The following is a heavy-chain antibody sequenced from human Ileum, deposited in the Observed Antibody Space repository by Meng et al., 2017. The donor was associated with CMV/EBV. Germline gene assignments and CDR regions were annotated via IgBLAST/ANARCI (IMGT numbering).Heavy chain of an antibody. CDR1: GGSISSGDYY. D-gene: IGHD2-15*01. Sequence: GELQESGPGLVKPSQTLSLTCTVSGGSISSGDYYWSWIRQPPGKGLEWIGYIYYSGSTYYNPSLKSRVTISVDTSKNQFSLKLSSVTAADTAVYYCARQRGYCSGGSCYHFDYWGQGTLVTVSS. CDR3: ARQRGYCSGGSCYHFDY. CDR2: IYYSGST. J-gene: IGHJ4*02. V-gene: IGHV4-30-4*08.